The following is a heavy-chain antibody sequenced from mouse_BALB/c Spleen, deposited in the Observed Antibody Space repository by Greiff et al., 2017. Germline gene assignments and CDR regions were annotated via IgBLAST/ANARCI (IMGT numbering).Heavy chain of an antibody. Sequence: QVQLKESGPELVKPGASVRISCKASGYTFTSYYIHWVKQRPGQGLEWIGWIYPGNVNTKYNEKFKGKATLTADKSSSTAYMQLSSLTSEDSAVYFCARSLTYYAMDYWGQGTSVTVSS. V-gene: IGHV1S56*01. CDR3: ARSLTYYAMDY. J-gene: IGHJ4*01. CDR1: GYTFTSYY. CDR2: IYPGNVNT.